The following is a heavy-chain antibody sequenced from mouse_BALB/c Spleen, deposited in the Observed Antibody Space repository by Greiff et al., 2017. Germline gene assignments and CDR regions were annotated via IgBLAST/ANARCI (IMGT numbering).Heavy chain of an antibody. Sequence: VQLVESGPGLVQPSQSLSITCTVSGFSLTSYGVHWVRQSPGKGLEWLGVIWSGGSTDYNAAFISRLSISKDNSKSQVFFKMNSLQANDTAIYYCARKGPTNYYAMDYWGQGTSVTVSS. CDR3: ARKGPTNYYAMDY. J-gene: IGHJ4*01. D-gene: IGHD2-10*01. CDR1: GFSLTSYG. CDR2: IWSGGST. V-gene: IGHV2-2*02.